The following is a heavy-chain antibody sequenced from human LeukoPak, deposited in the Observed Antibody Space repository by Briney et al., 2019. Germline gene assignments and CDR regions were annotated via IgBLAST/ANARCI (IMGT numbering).Heavy chain of an antibody. V-gene: IGHV3-7*01. J-gene: IGHJ4*02. CDR3: AREARDLGYCSSTSCYGGPGFDY. Sequence: PGGSLKLYCAASGFTFSSYWMSWVPQAPGKGLEGVANIKQDGSEKYYVDSVKGRFTISRDNAKNSLYLQMNSLRAEDTAVYYCAREARDLGYCSSTSCYGGPGFDYWGQGTLVTVSS. CDR2: IKQDGSEK. D-gene: IGHD2-2*01. CDR1: GFTFSSYW.